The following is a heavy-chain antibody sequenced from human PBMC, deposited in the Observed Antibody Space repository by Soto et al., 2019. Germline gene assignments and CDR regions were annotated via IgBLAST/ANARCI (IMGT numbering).Heavy chain of an antibody. CDR3: ARGYSTTSYNWFDP. D-gene: IGHD6-13*01. CDR2: IYYTGST. Sequence: PSETLSLTCTVSGGSISSYYWSWIRQPPGKGLEWIGYIYYTGSTNYNPSLKSRVAMSVDTSKNQLSLKLSSVTAADTALYYCARGYSTTSYNWFDPWGQGTLVTVSS. CDR1: GGSISSYY. V-gene: IGHV4-59*01. J-gene: IGHJ5*02.